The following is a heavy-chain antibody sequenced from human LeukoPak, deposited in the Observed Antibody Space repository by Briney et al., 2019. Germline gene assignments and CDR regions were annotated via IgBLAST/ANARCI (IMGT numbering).Heavy chain of an antibody. CDR2: IIPILGKP. Sequence: GASVKVSCKASGGTLNRDAINWVRQAPGQGLEWMGRIIPILGKPNYAEKFQGRVTVTADKSASTVYMELSSLRSEDTAVYYCARDLEMATNRAFDYWGQGTLVTVSS. V-gene: IGHV1-69*04. J-gene: IGHJ4*02. CDR3: ARDLEMATNRAFDY. D-gene: IGHD5-24*01. CDR1: GGTLNRDA.